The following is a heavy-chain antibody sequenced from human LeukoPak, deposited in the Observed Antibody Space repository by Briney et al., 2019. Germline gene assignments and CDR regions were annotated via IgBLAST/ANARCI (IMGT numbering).Heavy chain of an antibody. CDR2: INHSGST. CDR3: ARDIVVVPQHGFDP. J-gene: IGHJ5*02. CDR1: GGSFSGYY. Sequence: SETLSLTCAVYGGSFSGYYWSWIRQPPGKGLEWIGEINHSGSTNYNPSLKSRVTISVDTSKNQFSLKLSSVTAADTAVYYCARDIVVVPQHGFDPWGQGTLVTVSS. D-gene: IGHD2-2*01. V-gene: IGHV4-34*01.